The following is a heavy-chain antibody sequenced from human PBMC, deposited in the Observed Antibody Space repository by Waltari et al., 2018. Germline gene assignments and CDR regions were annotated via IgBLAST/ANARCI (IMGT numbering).Heavy chain of an antibody. CDR3: ARGRAYDFWSGYSAEPDAFDM. D-gene: IGHD3-3*01. J-gene: IGHJ3*02. CDR1: ERIMRGYA. V-gene: IGHV3-30*04. CDR2: IGYDGRSK. Sequence: QWQLVESVGGVVQPGRSLRLSCAASERIMRGYAVTGVRRAPGKGLEWLADIGYDGRSKNSADSVKGRFTISRDNSNLYLQMNSLSTEDTAVYYCARGRAYDFWSGYSAEPDAFDMWGQGTMVIVSS.